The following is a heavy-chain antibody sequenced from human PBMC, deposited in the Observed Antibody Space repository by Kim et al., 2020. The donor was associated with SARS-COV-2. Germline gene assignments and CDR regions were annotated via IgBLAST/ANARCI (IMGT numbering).Heavy chain of an antibody. Sequence: YIYYADSVKGRFTISRDNAKNSLYLQMNSLRAEDTAVYYCARDRTGHFDYWGQGTLVTVSS. V-gene: IGHV3-21*01. D-gene: IGHD3-9*01. CDR3: ARDRTGHFDY. CDR2: YI. J-gene: IGHJ4*02.